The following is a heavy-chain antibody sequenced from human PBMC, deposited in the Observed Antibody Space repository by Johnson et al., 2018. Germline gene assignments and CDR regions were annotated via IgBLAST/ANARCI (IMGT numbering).Heavy chain of an antibody. V-gene: IGHV3-33*01. CDR3: AGVRRWGIQLYYDYYGMDV. J-gene: IGHJ6*02. D-gene: IGHD5-18*01. CDR2: IWYDGSNK. Sequence: QVQLVESGGGVVQPGRSLRLSCAASGFTFSSYGMHWVRQAPGKGLEWVAVIWYDGSNKYYADSVKGRFTISRDNSKNTLYLHMNSRRAEDTVVYYCAGVRRWGIQLYYDYYGMDVWGQGTTVTVSS. CDR1: GFTFSSYG.